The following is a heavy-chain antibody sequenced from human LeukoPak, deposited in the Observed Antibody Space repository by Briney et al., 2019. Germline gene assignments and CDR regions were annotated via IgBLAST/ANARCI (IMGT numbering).Heavy chain of an antibody. CDR2: ISSGSSYI. D-gene: IGHD3-22*01. CDR1: GFTFSSYS. CDR3: ARENYYDSSGYQGGFDY. Sequence: PGGSLRLSCAASGFTFSSYSMNWVRQAPGKGLEWVSSISSGSSYIYYADSVKGRFTISRDNAKNSLYLQMNSLRAEDTAVYYCARENYYDSSGYQGGFDYWGQGTLVTVSS. V-gene: IGHV3-21*01. J-gene: IGHJ4*02.